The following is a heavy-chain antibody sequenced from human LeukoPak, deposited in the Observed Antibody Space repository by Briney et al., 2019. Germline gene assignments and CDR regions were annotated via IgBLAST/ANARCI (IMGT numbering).Heavy chain of an antibody. Sequence: GASVKVSCKASGYTFTSYYMHWVRQAPGQGFEWMGIINPSGGSTSYAQKFQGRVTMTRDMSTSTVYMELSSLRSEDTAVYYCARDGSSWYWYYYYYMDVWGKGTTVTISS. CDR2: INPSGGST. V-gene: IGHV1-46*01. J-gene: IGHJ6*03. CDR1: GYTFTSYY. D-gene: IGHD6-13*01. CDR3: ARDGSSWYWYYYYYMDV.